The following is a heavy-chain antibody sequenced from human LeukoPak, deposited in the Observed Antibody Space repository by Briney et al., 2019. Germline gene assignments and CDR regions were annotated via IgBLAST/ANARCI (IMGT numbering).Heavy chain of an antibody. CDR1: GYSFTSYW. Sequence: GEPLKICCTGSGYSFTSYWIGWVRQMPGKGLEWMGIIYPGDSDTRYSPSFQGQVTISADKSISTAYLQWSSLKASDTAMYYCARHADGSGSYRDYWGQGTLVTVSS. V-gene: IGHV5-51*01. CDR2: IYPGDSDT. CDR3: ARHADGSGSYRDY. J-gene: IGHJ4*02. D-gene: IGHD3-10*01.